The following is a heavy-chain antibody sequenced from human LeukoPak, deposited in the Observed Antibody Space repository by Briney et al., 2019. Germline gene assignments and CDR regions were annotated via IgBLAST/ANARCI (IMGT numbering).Heavy chain of an antibody. V-gene: IGHV3-23*01. CDR3: AKEDCGVDCSTFDY. CDR1: GFTFGRYA. Sequence: PRRSLTLSCAASGFTFGRYAMSWVRQAPGKGLEWVSAISGSGGTTYYADSVKGRFTISRDNTKSTLYLQMNSLRAEDTAVYYCAKEDCGVDCSTFDYWGQGTLVTVSS. J-gene: IGHJ4*02. CDR2: ISGSGGTT. D-gene: IGHD2-21*02.